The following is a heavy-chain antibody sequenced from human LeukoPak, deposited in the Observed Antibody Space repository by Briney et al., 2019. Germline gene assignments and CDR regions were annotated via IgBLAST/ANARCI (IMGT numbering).Heavy chain of an antibody. D-gene: IGHD3-22*01. J-gene: IGHJ4*02. CDR1: GGSISSGDYY. CDR2: IYYSGST. Sequence: KPSQTLSLTCTVSGGSISSGDYYWSWIRQPPGKGLKWIGYIYYSGSTYYNPSLKSRVTISVDTSKNQFSLKLSSVTAADTAVYYCARAGDSSGYLRAKLAYFDYWGQGTLVTVSS. CDR3: ARAGDSSGYLRAKLAYFDY. V-gene: IGHV4-30-4*01.